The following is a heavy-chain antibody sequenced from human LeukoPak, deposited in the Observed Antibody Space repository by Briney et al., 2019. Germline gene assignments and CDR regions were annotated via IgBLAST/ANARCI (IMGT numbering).Heavy chain of an antibody. D-gene: IGHD5-18*01. Sequence: GGSLSLSCAASGFTFCSYAMHCVAAVPGKGVEWLAGLSYDGGTKYYADSVKGRVTISRDNSKNTLYLQMNGLRTEDTAVYYCARDRKTDGYFYWYFDLWGRGTLVTVSS. J-gene: IGHJ2*01. V-gene: IGHV3-30-3*01. CDR2: LSYDGGTK. CDR1: GFTFCSYA. CDR3: ARDRKTDGYFYWYFDL.